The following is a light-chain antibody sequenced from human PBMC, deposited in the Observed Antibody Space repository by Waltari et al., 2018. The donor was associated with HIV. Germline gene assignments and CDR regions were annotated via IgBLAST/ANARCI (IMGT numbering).Light chain of an antibody. CDR2: CNN. J-gene: IGLJ3*02. Sequence: QPVPTPPPSVSGAPAQSLTISCSGRSSSIWVVHAVHWYQQLPGTAPKLLIFCNNNRPSGVPDRFSGSKSGTSASLAITGLQAEDEADYYCQSYDSSLSGWVFGGGTKLTVL. V-gene: IGLV1-40*01. CDR1: SSSIWVVHA. CDR3: QSYDSSLSGWV.